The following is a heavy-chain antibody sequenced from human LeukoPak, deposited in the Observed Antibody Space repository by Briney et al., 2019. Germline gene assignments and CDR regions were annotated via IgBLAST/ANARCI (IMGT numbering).Heavy chain of an antibody. J-gene: IGHJ4*02. D-gene: IGHD2-2*01. CDR3: ATNGAYCSSTSCQNY. CDR2: VIPIFGTA. CDR1: GGTFSSYA. V-gene: IGHV1-69*05. Sequence: SVKVSCKASGGTFSSYAISWVRQAPGQGLEWMGGVIPIFGTANYAQKFQGRVTITTDESTSTAYMELSSLRSEDTAVYYCATNGAYCSSTSCQNYWGQGTLVTVSS.